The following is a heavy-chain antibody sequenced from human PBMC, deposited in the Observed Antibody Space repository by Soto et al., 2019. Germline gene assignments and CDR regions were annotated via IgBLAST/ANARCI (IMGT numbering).Heavy chain of an antibody. V-gene: IGHV4-59*01. J-gene: IGHJ4*02. CDR2: IYYSGST. D-gene: IGHD3-22*01. CDR3: ARVGGYDYYDSSGFHY. Sequence: PSETLSLTCTVSGGSISSYYWSWIRQPPGKGLEWIGYIYYSGSTNYNPSLKSRVTISVDTSKNQFSLKLSSVTAADTAVYYCARVGGYDYYDSSGFHYWGQGTLVTVSS. CDR1: GGSISSYY.